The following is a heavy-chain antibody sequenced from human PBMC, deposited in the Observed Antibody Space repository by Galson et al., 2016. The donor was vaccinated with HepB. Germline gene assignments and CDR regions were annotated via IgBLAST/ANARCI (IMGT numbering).Heavy chain of an antibody. Sequence: SLRLSCAASGFTDYMSWVRQAPGKGLEWVSIIYSGGETYYADSVKGRFTISRDSSKNTVYLQMNNLRVDDTAVYYCVTDHGPSGWLNWGQGTLVTVSS. CDR3: VTDHGPSGWLN. J-gene: IGHJ1*01. CDR2: IYSGGET. CDR1: GFTDY. D-gene: IGHD6-19*01. V-gene: IGHV3-53*01.